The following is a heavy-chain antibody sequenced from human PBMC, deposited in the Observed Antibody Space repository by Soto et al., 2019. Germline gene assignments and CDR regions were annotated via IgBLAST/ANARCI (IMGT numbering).Heavy chain of an antibody. J-gene: IGHJ4*02. D-gene: IGHD2-2*01. V-gene: IGHV4-34*01. CDR3: ASQIVVVPAARRYYFDY. Sequence: SETLSLTCAVYGGSFSGYYWSWIRQPPGKGLEWIGEINHSGSTNYNPSLKSRVTISVDTSKNQFSLKLSSVTAADTAVYYCASQIVVVPAARRYYFDYWGQGTLVTVSS. CDR1: GGSFSGYY. CDR2: INHSGST.